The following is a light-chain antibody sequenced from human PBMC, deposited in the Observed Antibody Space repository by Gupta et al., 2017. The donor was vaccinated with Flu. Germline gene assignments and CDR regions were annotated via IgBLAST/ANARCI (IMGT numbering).Light chain of an antibody. V-gene: IGLV1-47*01. CDR2: RNN. J-gene: IGLJ2*01. CDR1: SSNIGSNY. Sequence: QSVLTQPPSASATPGQRVTISCSGSSSNIGSNYVYWYQQLPGTAPKLLIYRNNQRPSGVPDRFSGSKSGTSASLAISGLRSEDEADYYCAAWDDSLVLVVFGGGTKLTVL. CDR3: AAWDDSLVLVV.